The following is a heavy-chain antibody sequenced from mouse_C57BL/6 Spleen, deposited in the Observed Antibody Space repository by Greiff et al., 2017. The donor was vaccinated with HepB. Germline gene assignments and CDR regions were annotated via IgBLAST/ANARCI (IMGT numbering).Heavy chain of an antibody. Sequence: VQLQESGAELVKPGASVKISCKASGYAFSSYWMNWVKQRPGKGLEWIGQIYPGDGDTNYKGKFKGKATLTADKSSSTAYMQRSSLTSEDSAVYFCARYGSSYRWYFDVWGTGTTVTVSS. V-gene: IGHV1-80*01. CDR2: IYPGDGDT. CDR3: ARYGSSYRWYFDV. J-gene: IGHJ1*03. CDR1: GYAFSSYW. D-gene: IGHD1-1*01.